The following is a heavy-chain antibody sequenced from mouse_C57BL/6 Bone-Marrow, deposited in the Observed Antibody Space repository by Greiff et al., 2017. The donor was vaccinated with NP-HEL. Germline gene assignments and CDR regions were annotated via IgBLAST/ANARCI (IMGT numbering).Heavy chain of an antibody. J-gene: IGHJ1*03. CDR1: GFTFSDYG. Sequence: EVMLVESGGGLVQPGGSLKLSCAASGFTFSDYGMAWVRQAPRKGPEWVAFISNLAYSIYYADTVTGRFTISRANAKNTLYLEMSSLRSEDTAMYYCARLYYGYDCWYFDVWGTGTTVTVSS. D-gene: IGHD2-2*01. CDR3: ARLYYGYDCWYFDV. CDR2: ISNLAYSI. V-gene: IGHV5-15*01.